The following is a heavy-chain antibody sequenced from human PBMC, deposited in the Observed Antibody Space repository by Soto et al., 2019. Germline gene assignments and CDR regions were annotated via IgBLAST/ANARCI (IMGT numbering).Heavy chain of an antibody. CDR1: GGAISSGGYY. Sequence: QVQLQESGPGLVKPSQTLSLTCTVSGGAISSGGYYWSWILQHPGKGLEWLGYIYYSGSTYYNPSLKSRVTISVDTSKNQFSRKLSSVPAADTAVYYCARVLRGYRNAIALNWFDPWGQGTLVTVSS. D-gene: IGHD5-18*01. CDR3: ARVLRGYRNAIALNWFDP. V-gene: IGHV4-31*03. J-gene: IGHJ5*02. CDR2: IYYSGST.